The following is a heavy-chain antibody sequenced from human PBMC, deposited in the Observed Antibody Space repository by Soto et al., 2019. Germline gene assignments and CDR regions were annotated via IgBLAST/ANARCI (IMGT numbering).Heavy chain of an antibody. V-gene: IGHV1-46*01. CDR2: INPSGGST. D-gene: IGHD2-15*01. J-gene: IGHJ4*02. CDR1: GYTFTSYY. Sequence: ASVKVSCKASGYTFTSYYMHWVRQAPGQGLEWMGIINPSGGSTSYAQKFQGRVTMTRDTSTSTVYMELSSLRSEDTAVYYCARGAIVVVVAADFDDWGQGTLVTVSS. CDR3: ARGAIVVVVAADFDD.